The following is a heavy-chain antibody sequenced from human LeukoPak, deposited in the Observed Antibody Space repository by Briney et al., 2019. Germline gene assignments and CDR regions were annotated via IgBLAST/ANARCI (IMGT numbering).Heavy chain of an antibody. J-gene: IGHJ4*02. CDR1: GLNFRSSG. V-gene: IGHV3-7*03. CDR3: ARAFYSYFDY. CDR2: INQDGSER. Sequence: GGSLRLSCAVSGLNFRSSGMSWIRQAPGKGLERVANINQDGSERYYVDSVKGRFTISRDNAKNSLYLQMNSLRVEDTAVYYCARAFYSYFDYWGQGTLVVVST. D-gene: IGHD2/OR15-2a*01.